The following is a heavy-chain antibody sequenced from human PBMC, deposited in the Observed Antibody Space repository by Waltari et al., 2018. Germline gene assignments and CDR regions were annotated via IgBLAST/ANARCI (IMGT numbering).Heavy chain of an antibody. D-gene: IGHD6-19*01. Sequence: QLQLQESGPGLVKPSETLSLTCTVSGGSISSSSYYWGWIRQPPGKGLEWIGSIYYSGSTYDNPSLKSRVTISVDTSKNQFALKLSSVTAADTAVYYCARLGGDSSGWPFDYWGQGTLVTVSS. J-gene: IGHJ4*02. V-gene: IGHV4-39*01. CDR3: ARLGGDSSGWPFDY. CDR1: GGSISSSSYY. CDR2: IYYSGST.